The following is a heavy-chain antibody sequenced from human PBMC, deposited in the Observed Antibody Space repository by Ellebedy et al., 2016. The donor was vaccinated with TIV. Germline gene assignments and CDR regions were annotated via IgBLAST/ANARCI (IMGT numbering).Heavy chain of an antibody. V-gene: IGHV3-23*01. J-gene: IGHJ4*02. CDR2: ISGSGGST. CDR1: GFTFSSYA. CDR3: AKSLELWFGESYLW. Sequence: GESLKISXAASGFTFSSYAMSWVRQAPGKGLEWVSAISGSGGSTYYADSVKGRFTISRDNSKNTLYLQMNSLRAEDTAVYYCAKSLELWFGESYLWWGQGTLVTVSS. D-gene: IGHD3-10*01.